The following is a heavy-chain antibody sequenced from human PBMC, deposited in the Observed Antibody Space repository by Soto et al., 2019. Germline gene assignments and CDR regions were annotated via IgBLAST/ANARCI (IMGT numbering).Heavy chain of an antibody. CDR3: TRGVVTAGS. V-gene: IGHV3-73*01. CDR2: IRSKANSYAT. CDR1: GFTFIGSA. D-gene: IGHD2-2*01. Sequence: GGSLRLSCAASGFTFIGSAMHWVRQASGKGLEWVGRIRSKANSYATAYAASVKGRFTISRDDSKNTAYLQMNSLKTEDTAVYYCTRGVVTAGSWGQGTLVTVSS. J-gene: IGHJ5*02.